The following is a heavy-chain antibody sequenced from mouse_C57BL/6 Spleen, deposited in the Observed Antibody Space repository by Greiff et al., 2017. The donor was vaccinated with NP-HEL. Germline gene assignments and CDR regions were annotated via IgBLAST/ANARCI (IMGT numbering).Heavy chain of an antibody. CDR1: GYTFTSYW. D-gene: IGHD1-1*01. CDR2: IDPSDSYT. CDR3: AATVPDY. J-gene: IGHJ2*01. Sequence: QVQLQQSGAELVKPGASVKLSCKASGYTFTSYWMQWVKQRPGQGLEWIGEIDPSDSYTNYNQKFKGKATLTVDTSSSTAYMQLSSLTSEDSAVYYCAATVPDYWGQGTTLTVSS. V-gene: IGHV1-50*01.